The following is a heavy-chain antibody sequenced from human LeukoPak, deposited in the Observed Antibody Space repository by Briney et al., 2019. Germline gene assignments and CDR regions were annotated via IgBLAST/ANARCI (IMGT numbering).Heavy chain of an antibody. Sequence: PGGSLRLSCAASGFTFSSYWMSWVRQAPGKGLEWVANIKQDASEKYFVDSVKGRFSISRDNSKNSVFLQMNSLRADDTAVYYCARRGGYSGYDHWGQGTLVTVSS. CDR3: ARRGGYSGYDH. CDR2: IKQDASEK. J-gene: IGHJ4*02. V-gene: IGHV3-7*01. CDR1: GFTFSSYW. D-gene: IGHD5-12*01.